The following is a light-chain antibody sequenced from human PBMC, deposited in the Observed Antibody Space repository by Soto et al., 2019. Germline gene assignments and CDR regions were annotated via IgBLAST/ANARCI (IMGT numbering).Light chain of an antibody. V-gene: IGLV1-40*01. J-gene: IGLJ1*01. CDR3: AAWDDRLNGYV. CDR1: SSNIGAGFD. CDR2: SNN. Sequence: QSVLTQPPSVSGAPGQRLTISCAGTSSNIGAGFDVHWYQQLPGTAPKLLIYSNNQRPSGVPDRFSGSKSGTSASLAISGLQSEDEADYYCAAWDDRLNGYVFGTGTKLTVL.